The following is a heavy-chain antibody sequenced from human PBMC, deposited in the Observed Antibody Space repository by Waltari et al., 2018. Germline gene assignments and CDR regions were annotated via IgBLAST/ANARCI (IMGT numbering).Heavy chain of an antibody. J-gene: IGHJ5*02. CDR1: GFPLSSNG. CDR2: IWYDGSNK. Sequence: QVQLVESGGGVVQPGRSLRLSCAASGFPLSSNGMPWVRQAPGKGLEWLAVIWYDGSNKYYADSVKGRFTISRENSKNTLYLQMNSLRAEDTAVYYCARYQSSSGGWFDPWGQGTLVTVSS. CDR3: ARYQSSSGGWFDP. D-gene: IGHD6-25*01. V-gene: IGHV3-33*01.